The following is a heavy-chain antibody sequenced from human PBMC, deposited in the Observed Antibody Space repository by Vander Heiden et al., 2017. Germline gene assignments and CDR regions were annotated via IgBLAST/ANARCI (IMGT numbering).Heavy chain of an antibody. D-gene: IGHD6-13*01. Sequence: RVTITAEQSTSTAYMELSSLRAEDTAVYYCARRGYSSSWQFDTWGQGTLVTVSS. J-gene: IGHJ5*02. V-gene: IGHV1-69*01. CDR3: ARRGYSSSWQFDT.